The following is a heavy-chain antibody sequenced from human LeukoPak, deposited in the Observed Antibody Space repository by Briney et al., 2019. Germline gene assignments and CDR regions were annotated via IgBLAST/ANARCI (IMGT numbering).Heavy chain of an antibody. Sequence: GGSLRLSCEASGFTFTTYSMNWVRQAPGKGLEWVSYISSSSSTIYYADSVKGRFTISRDNAKNSLYLQMNSLRAEDTAVYYCARGIVGATYPYYFDYWGQGTLVTVSS. J-gene: IGHJ4*02. CDR1: GFTFTTYS. CDR2: ISSSSSTI. CDR3: ARGIVGATYPYYFDY. D-gene: IGHD1-26*01. V-gene: IGHV3-48*01.